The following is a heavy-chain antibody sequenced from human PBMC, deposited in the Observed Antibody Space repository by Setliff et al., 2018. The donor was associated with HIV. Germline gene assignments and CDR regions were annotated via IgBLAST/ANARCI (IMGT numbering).Heavy chain of an antibody. CDR3: ARVRRGYSYGTYYYYGRDV. Sequence: PSETLSLTCAVYGGSFSGYYWSWIRQPPGKGLEWIGEINHSGSTNYNPSLKSRVTISVDTSKNQFSLKLTSVTAADTLVYYCARVRRGYSYGTYYYYGRDVWGQGTTVTV. V-gene: IGHV4-34*01. CDR1: GGSFSGYY. J-gene: IGHJ6*02. CDR2: INHSGST. D-gene: IGHD5-18*01.